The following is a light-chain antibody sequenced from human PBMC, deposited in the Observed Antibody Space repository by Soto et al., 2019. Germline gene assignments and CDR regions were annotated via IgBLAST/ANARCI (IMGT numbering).Light chain of an antibody. J-gene: IGKJ1*01. CDR1: QRFSGTS. CDR2: GVS. CDR3: HQYDNSLWT. Sequence: EIVLTQSPGTLSLSPGERATIPCRASQRFSGTSLAWYQQKPGQAPRLLIYGVSNRATGIPDRFSGSGSGTDFTLTISRLEPEDFAVYHCHQYDNSLWTFGQGTKVDIK. V-gene: IGKV3-20*01.